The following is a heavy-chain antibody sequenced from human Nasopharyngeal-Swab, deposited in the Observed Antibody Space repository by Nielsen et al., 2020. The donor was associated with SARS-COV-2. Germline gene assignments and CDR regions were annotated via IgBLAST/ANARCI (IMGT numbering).Heavy chain of an antibody. CDR3: ARTPYCGGDCYRHFDY. V-gene: IGHV1-69*10. Sequence: SVKVSCKASGGTFSSSAISWVLQAPCQGLEWMGGIIPILGIANYAQKFQGRVTITADKSTSTAYMELSSLRSEDTAVYYCARTPYCGGDCYRHFDYWGQGTLVTVSS. CDR1: GGTFSSSA. CDR2: IIPILGIA. J-gene: IGHJ4*02. D-gene: IGHD2-21*02.